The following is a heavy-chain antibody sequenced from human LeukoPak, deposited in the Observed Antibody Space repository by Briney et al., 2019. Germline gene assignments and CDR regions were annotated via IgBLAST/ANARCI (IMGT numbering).Heavy chain of an antibody. CDR2: ISGRGGTT. CDR1: GFTFSSYW. D-gene: IGHD5-18*01. J-gene: IGHJ4*02. CDR3: AKVSRSWIQLWSGIYYFDY. Sequence: GGSLRLSCAASGFTFSSYWMYWVRQAPGKGLEWVSSISGRGGTTYYADSVKGRFTISRDNSKNTLYLQMNSLRAEDTALYYCAKVSRSWIQLWSGIYYFDYWGQGTLVTVSS. V-gene: IGHV3-23*01.